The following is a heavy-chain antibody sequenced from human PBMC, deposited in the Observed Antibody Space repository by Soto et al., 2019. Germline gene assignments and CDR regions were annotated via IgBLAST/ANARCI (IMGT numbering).Heavy chain of an antibody. V-gene: IGHV3-30-3*01. J-gene: IGHJ1*01. CDR3: ARGEYFQH. CDR2: ISYDGSNK. Sequence: VQLVESGGGVVQPGRSLRLSCAASGFTFSSYAMHWVRQAPGKGLEWVAVISYDGSNKYYADSVKGRFTISRDNSKNTLYLQMNSLRAEDTAVYYCARGEYFQHWGQGTLVTVSS. CDR1: GFTFSSYA.